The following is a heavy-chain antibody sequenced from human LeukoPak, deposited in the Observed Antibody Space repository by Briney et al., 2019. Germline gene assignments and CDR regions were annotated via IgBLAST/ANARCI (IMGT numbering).Heavy chain of an antibody. CDR3: ARDSRGAGGTTSEDFDY. Sequence: GGSLRLSCAASGFTFSSYEMNWVRQAPGKGLEWVSYISSSGSTIYYADSVKGRFTISRDNAKNSLYLQMNSLRAEDTAVYYCARDSRGAGGTTSEDFDYWGQGTLVTVSS. V-gene: IGHV3-48*03. CDR2: ISSSGSTI. D-gene: IGHD1-7*01. J-gene: IGHJ4*02. CDR1: GFTFSSYE.